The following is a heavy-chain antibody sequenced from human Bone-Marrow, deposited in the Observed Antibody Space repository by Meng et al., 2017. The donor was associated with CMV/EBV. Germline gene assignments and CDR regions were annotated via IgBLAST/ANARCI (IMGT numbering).Heavy chain of an antibody. V-gene: IGHV4-59*01. J-gene: IGHJ4*02. CDR1: GGSISSYY. D-gene: IGHD3-16*01. Sequence: SETLSLTCTVSGGSISSYYWSWIRQPPGKGLEWIGYIYYSGSTNYNPSLKSRVTISVDTSKNQFSLKLSSVTAADTAVYYCAREGASYGGIDYWGQGTLGTLSS. CDR2: IYYSGST. CDR3: AREGASYGGIDY.